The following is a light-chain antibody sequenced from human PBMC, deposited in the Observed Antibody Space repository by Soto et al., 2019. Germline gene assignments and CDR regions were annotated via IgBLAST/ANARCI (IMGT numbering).Light chain of an antibody. Sequence: EMLLTQSPATLSLSPGERATLSCRASQSVSSYLAWYQQKPGQAPRLLIYDASNRATGIPARFSGSGSGTDFTLTISSLEPEDFAVYYCQQRSNWTSFGQGTRLEIK. CDR2: DAS. CDR3: QQRSNWTS. CDR1: QSVSSY. V-gene: IGKV3-11*01. J-gene: IGKJ5*01.